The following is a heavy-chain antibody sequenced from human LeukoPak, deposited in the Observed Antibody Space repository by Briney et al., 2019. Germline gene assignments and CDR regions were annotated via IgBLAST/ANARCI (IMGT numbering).Heavy chain of an antibody. J-gene: IGHJ4*02. Sequence: GESLKISCKGSGYSFTSNWIAWVRQMPGKGLEWMGIIYPGDSDARYSPSFQGHVTISADKSISTAYLQWSSLKASDTAMYYCARREYSNYGIDYWGQGTLVTVSS. V-gene: IGHV5-51*01. CDR1: GYSFTSNW. D-gene: IGHD4-11*01. CDR3: ARREYSNYGIDY. CDR2: IYPGDSDA.